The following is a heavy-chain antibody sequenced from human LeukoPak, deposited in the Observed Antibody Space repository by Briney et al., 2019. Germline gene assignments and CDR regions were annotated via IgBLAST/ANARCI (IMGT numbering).Heavy chain of an antibody. Sequence: SVKVSCKASGGTFSSYAISWVRQAPGQGLEWMGGIIPIFGTANYAQKFQGRVTITTDESTSTAYMELSSLRSEDTAVYYCARAQTYYYDSSGYYGTYYFDYWGQGTLVTVPS. CDR3: ARAQTYYYDSSGYYGTYYFDY. V-gene: IGHV1-69*05. CDR2: IIPIFGTA. D-gene: IGHD3-22*01. J-gene: IGHJ4*02. CDR1: GGTFSSYA.